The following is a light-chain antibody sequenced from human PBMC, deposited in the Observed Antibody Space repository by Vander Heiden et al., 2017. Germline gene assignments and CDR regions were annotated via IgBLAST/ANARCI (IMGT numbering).Light chain of an antibody. CDR1: RLGDKY. V-gene: IGLV3-1*01. CDR3: QAWDSSTVV. CDR2: QDS. Sequence: ELTQPPSVSVSPGQTASITCSGDRLGDKYACWYQQKPGQSPVLVIYQDSKRPSGIPERFSGSNSGNTATLTISGTQAMDEADYYCQAWDSSTVVFGGGTKLTVL. J-gene: IGLJ2*01.